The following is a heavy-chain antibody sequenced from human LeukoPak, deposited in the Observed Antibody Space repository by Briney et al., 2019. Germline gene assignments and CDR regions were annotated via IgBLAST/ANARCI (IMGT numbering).Heavy chain of an antibody. CDR3: AKALYSGYDWGVDY. CDR2: IRYDGSNK. J-gene: IGHJ4*02. V-gene: IGHV3-30*02. D-gene: IGHD5-12*01. CDR1: GFIFSSYG. Sequence: GGSLRLSCAASGFIFSSYGMHWVRQAPGKGLEWVAFIRYDGSNKYYADSVKGRFTISRDNSKNTLYLQMNSLRAEDTAVYYCAKALYSGYDWGVDYWGQGTLVTVSS.